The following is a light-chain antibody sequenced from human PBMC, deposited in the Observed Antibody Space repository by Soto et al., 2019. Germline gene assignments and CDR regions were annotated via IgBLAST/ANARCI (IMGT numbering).Light chain of an antibody. J-gene: IGLJ1*01. CDR2: DVT. Sequence: QSVLTQPASVSGSPGHSITISRTGTSSDVGGYNFVSWYQHHPGKAPKLIIYDVTNRPSGISNRFSGSKSGNTASLTISGLQAEDEADYYCTSYTSSITYVFGTGTKVTVL. V-gene: IGLV2-14*03. CDR3: TSYTSSITYV. CDR1: SSDVGGYNF.